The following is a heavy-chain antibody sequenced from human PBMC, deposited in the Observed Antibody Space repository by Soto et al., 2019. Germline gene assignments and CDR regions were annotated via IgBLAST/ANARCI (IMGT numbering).Heavy chain of an antibody. J-gene: IGHJ3*02. Sequence: GASVKVSCKASGGTFSSYAISWVRQAPGQGLEWMGGIIPIFGTANYAQKFQGRVTITADESTSTAYMELSSLRSEGTAVYYCARDLGRDGYTYTRDDAFDIWGQGTMVTVSS. V-gene: IGHV1-69*13. CDR3: ARDLGRDGYTYTRDDAFDI. CDR1: GGTFSSYA. D-gene: IGHD3-16*01. CDR2: IIPIFGTA.